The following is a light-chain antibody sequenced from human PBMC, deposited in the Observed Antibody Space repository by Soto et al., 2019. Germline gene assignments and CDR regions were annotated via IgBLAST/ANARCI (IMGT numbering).Light chain of an antibody. Sequence: EIVMTQSPATLSVSPGERATLSCRASQSVSSNLAWYQQKPGQAPRLLIYGASTRATGIPARFSGSGSGTEFTLTISSRQAEDFAVYYCQQYNNWPRLFGQGTKVQIK. J-gene: IGKJ1*01. CDR3: QQYNNWPRL. V-gene: IGKV3-15*01. CDR2: GAS. CDR1: QSVSSN.